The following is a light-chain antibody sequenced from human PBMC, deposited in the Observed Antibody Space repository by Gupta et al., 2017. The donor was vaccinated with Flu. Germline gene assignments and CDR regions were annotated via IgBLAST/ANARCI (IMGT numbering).Light chain of an antibody. Sequence: GQTVRITCQGDNLRNYYPSWYQQKPGQAPILVLYGQDNRPSGIPGRFSGSTSGNTASLTITGAQAEEDADYYCNARDDSVDQWVFGGGTKLTVL. V-gene: IGLV3-19*01. CDR2: GQD. CDR3: NARDDSVDQWV. J-gene: IGLJ3*02. CDR1: NLRNYY.